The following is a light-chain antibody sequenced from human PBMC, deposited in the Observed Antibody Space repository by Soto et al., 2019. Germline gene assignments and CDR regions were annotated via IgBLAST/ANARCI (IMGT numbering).Light chain of an antibody. CDR1: QSVTSN. V-gene: IGKV3-15*01. J-gene: IGKJ2*01. CDR2: AAS. Sequence: EIVMTQSPGTLSVSPGERATLSCRASQSVTSNLAWYQQKPGQAPRLLIYAASSRASGIPARFSGSGSGTDFTLTVGSLQSEDFAVYFCQQAYNWPYTFGQGTNLDFK. CDR3: QQAYNWPYT.